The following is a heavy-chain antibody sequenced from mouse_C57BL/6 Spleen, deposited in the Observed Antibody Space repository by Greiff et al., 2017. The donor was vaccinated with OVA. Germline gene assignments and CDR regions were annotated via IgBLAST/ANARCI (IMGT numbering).Heavy chain of an antibody. Sequence: EVKVVESGGGLVKPGGSLKLSCAASGFTFSDYGMHWVRQAPEKGLEWVAYISSGSSTIYYADTVKGRFTISRDNAKNTLFLQMTSLRSEDTAMYYCARRRGSSYYYAMDYWGQGTSVTVSS. V-gene: IGHV5-17*01. CDR2: ISSGSSTI. D-gene: IGHD1-1*01. CDR3: ARRRGSSYYYAMDY. J-gene: IGHJ4*01. CDR1: GFTFSDYG.